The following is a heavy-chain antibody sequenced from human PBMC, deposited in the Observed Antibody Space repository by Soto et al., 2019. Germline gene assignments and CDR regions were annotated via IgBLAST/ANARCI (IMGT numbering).Heavy chain of an antibody. D-gene: IGHD2-2*01. CDR3: ARAGHIYCSSTSCYQGAFDI. V-gene: IGHV1-3*01. CDR2: INAGNGNT. CDR1: GYTFTSYA. J-gene: IGHJ3*02. Sequence: GASVKVSCKASGYTFTSYAMHWVRQAPGQRLEWMGWINAGNGNTKYSQKFQGRVTITRDTSASTAYMELSSLRSEDTAVYYCARAGHIYCSSTSCYQGAFDIWGQGTMVTVS.